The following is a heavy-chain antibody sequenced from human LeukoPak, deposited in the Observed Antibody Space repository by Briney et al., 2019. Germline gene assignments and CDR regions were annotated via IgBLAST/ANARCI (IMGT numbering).Heavy chain of an antibody. V-gene: IGHV1-69*05. Sequence: ASVKVSCKASGGTFSSYAISWVRQAPGQGLEWMGRIIPIFGTANYAQKFQGRVTITTDESTSTAYMELSSLRSEDAAVYYCARGGGTMVRGGIDYWGQGTLVTVSS. CDR1: GGTFSSYA. J-gene: IGHJ4*02. D-gene: IGHD3-10*01. CDR2: IIPIFGTA. CDR3: ARGGGTMVRGGIDY.